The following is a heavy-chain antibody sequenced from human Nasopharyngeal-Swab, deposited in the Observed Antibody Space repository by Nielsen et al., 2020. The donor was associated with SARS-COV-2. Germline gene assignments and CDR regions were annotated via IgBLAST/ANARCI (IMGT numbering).Heavy chain of an antibody. Sequence: SVKVSCKASGGTFSSYAISWVRQAPGQGLEWMGGIIPIFGTANYAQKFQGRVTITADESTSTAYMELSSLRSEDTAVYYCARARMVRGVMGVYYYYGMDAWGQGTTVTVSS. CDR2: IIPIFGTA. CDR1: GGTFSSYA. CDR3: ARARMVRGVMGVYYYYGMDA. D-gene: IGHD3-10*01. V-gene: IGHV1-69*13. J-gene: IGHJ6*02.